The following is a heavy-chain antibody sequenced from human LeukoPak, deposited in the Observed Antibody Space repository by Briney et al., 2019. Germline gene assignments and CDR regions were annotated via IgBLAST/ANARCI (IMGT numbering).Heavy chain of an antibody. CDR2: IYTSGST. CDR3: ARDAYSGSYWADY. V-gene: IGHV4-61*02. Sequence: SETLSLTCTVSGGSISSGSYYWSWIRQPAGKVLEWIGRIYTSGSTNYNPSLKSLVAISVDTSKNQFSLKLSSVTAADTAVYYCARDAYSGSYWADYWGQGTLVTVSS. CDR1: GGSISSGSYY. J-gene: IGHJ4*02. D-gene: IGHD1-26*01.